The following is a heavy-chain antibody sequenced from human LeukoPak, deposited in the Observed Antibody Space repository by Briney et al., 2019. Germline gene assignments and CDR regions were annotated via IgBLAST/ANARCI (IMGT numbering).Heavy chain of an antibody. CDR1: GFAFSSYA. J-gene: IGHJ4*02. CDR3: AKDGPYDGSGYYYGGYFDY. CDR2: ISGSGGST. Sequence: GGSLRLSCAASGFAFSSYAMSWVRQAPGKGLEWVSAISGSGGSTYYADSVKGRFTISRDNSKNTLYLQMNSLRAEDTAVYYCAKDGPYDGSGYYYGGYFDYWGQGTLVTVSS. D-gene: IGHD3-22*01. V-gene: IGHV3-23*01.